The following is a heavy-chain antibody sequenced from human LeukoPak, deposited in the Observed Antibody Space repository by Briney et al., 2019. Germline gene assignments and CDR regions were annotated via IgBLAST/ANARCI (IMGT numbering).Heavy chain of an antibody. CDR3: ARGLLGFMRSDYSNYWDNWFDP. CDR1: GYTFTSSD. CDR2: MNPNSGNT. D-gene: IGHD4-11*01. V-gene: IGHV1-8*01. Sequence: ASVKVSCKASGYTFTSSDINWVRQATGQGLEWMGWMNPNSGNTGYAQKFQGRVTITRNTSISTAYMELSSLRFEDTAVYYCARGLLGFMRSDYSNYWDNWFDPWGQGTLVTVSS. J-gene: IGHJ5*02.